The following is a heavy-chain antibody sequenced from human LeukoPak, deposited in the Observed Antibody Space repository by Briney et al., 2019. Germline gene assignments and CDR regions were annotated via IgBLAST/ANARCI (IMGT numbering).Heavy chain of an antibody. CDR1: GYTFTSYG. D-gene: IGHD6-6*01. CDR3: ASPEYSSSSGYYYYYMDV. J-gene: IGHJ6*03. V-gene: IGHV1-69*06. Sequence: GASVKVSCKASGYTFTSYGISWVRQAPGQGLEWMGGIIPIFGTANYAQKFQGRVTITADKSTSTAYMELSSLRSEDTAVYYCASPEYSSSSGYYYYYMDVWGKGTTVTVSS. CDR2: IIPIFGTA.